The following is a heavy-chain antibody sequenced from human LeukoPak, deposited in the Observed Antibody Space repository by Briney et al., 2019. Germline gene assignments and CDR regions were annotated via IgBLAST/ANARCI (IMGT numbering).Heavy chain of an antibody. CDR1: GDSISSDTYS. Sequence: PSQTLSLTCAVSGDSISSDTYSWSWIRQPPGKGLEWIGYIHHTGNTYYNPSLKSRVTMSVDTSKNQFSLKLSSVTAADTAVYYCASAPSYCSSTSCAHFDYWGQGTLVTVSS. CDR2: IHHTGNT. J-gene: IGHJ4*02. D-gene: IGHD2-2*01. CDR3: ASAPSYCSSTSCAHFDY. V-gene: IGHV4-30-2*01.